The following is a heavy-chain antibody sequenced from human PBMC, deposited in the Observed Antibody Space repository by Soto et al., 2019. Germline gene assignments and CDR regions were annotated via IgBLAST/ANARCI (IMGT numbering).Heavy chain of an antibody. V-gene: IGHV4-34*01. CDR2: INHSGST. Sequence: SETLSLTCAVYGGSFSGYYWSWIRQPPGKGLEWIGRINHSGSTNYNPSLKSRVTISVDTSKNQFSLKLSSVTAADTAVYYCARLEGSSGFSCDYWGQGTLVTVSS. J-gene: IGHJ4*02. CDR1: GGSFSGYY. D-gene: IGHD6-6*01. CDR3: ARLEGSSGFSCDY.